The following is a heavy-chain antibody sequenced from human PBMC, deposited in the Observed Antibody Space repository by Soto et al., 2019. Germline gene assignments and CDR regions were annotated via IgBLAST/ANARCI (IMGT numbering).Heavy chain of an antibody. D-gene: IGHD3-3*02. J-gene: IGHJ4*02. Sequence: AFVKVSWKASGYNFFSYYIHWGRQAPGQGVEWIGSLLASGSNTFYAQRFRGRDSMTRDTTSTNTVSLELTSQTTGDTAVDDCARGGATIFGGIDSWGQGARVTVSS. CDR1: GYNFFSYY. CDR3: ARGGATIFGGIDS. CDR2: LLASGSNT. V-gene: IGHV1-46*01.